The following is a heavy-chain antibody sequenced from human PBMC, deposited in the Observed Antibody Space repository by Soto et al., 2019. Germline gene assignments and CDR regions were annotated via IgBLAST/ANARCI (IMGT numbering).Heavy chain of an antibody. CDR3: ARDNITIFGVVTDHFDY. J-gene: IGHJ4*02. CDR2: INSDGSST. V-gene: IGHV3-74*01. Sequence: GGSLRLSCAASGFTFSSYWMHWVRQAPGKGLVWVSRINSDGSSTSYADSVKGRFTISRDNAKNTLYLQMNSLRAEDTAVYCWARDNITIFGVVTDHFDYWGQGTLVTVSS. CDR1: GFTFSSYW. D-gene: IGHD3-3*01.